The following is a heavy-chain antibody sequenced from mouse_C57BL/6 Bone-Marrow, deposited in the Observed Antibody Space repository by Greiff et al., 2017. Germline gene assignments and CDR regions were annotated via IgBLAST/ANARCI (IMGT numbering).Heavy chain of an antibody. CDR2: IEPSDSYT. CDR3: ASLNYYGFDY. Sequence: QVQLQQPGAELVMPGASVKLSCKASGYTFTSYWMHWVKQRPGQGLEWIGEIEPSDSYTNYNQKLKGKSTLTVDKSSSTAYMQLSSLTSEDSAVYYCASLNYYGFDYWGQGTTLTVSS. D-gene: IGHD2-1*01. CDR1: GYTFTSYW. J-gene: IGHJ2*01. V-gene: IGHV1-69*01.